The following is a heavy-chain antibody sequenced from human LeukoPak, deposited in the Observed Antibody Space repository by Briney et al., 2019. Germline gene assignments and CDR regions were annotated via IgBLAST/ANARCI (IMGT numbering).Heavy chain of an antibody. CDR2: MNPNSGNT. CDR3: VRAPRNWGFDY. D-gene: IGHD7-27*01. CDR1: GYTFTSYD. Sequence: ASVKVSCKASGYTFTSYDINWVRQATGQGLEWMGWMNPNSGNTGYAQNFQGRVTMTRNTSISSAYMELSTLRSEDTAVYYCVRAPRNWGFDYWSQGTLVIVSS. V-gene: IGHV1-8*01. J-gene: IGHJ4*02.